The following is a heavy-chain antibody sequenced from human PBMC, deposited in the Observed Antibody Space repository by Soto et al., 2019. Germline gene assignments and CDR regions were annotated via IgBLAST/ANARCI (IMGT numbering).Heavy chain of an antibody. CDR2: IIPLFRTT. D-gene: IGHD3-3*01. CDR1: GDTFTSYA. Sequence: QVHLIQSGAEVKKPGSSVKVSCQISGDTFTSYAISWVRQAPGPGLEWVGGIIPLFRTTNYAHKFQDRVTITADESTNTAYMELSSLSSEDTAVYYCARNLLAEAYRHGDWGQGTLVTVSS. CDR3: ARNLLAEAYRHGD. J-gene: IGHJ1*01. V-gene: IGHV1-69*01.